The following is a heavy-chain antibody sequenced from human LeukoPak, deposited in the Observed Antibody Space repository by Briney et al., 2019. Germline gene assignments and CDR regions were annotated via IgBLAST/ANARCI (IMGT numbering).Heavy chain of an antibody. CDR1: GYSFTSYW. CDR3: ARAPSYCTNGVCYPDY. CDR2: IDPSDSYT. D-gene: IGHD2-8*01. Sequence: GESLKISCKGSGYSFTSYWISWARQMPGKGLGWMVRIDPSDSYTNYSPSFQGHVTISADKSISTAYLQWSSLKASDTAMYYCARAPSYCTNGVCYPDYWGQGTLVTVSS. J-gene: IGHJ4*02. V-gene: IGHV5-10-1*01.